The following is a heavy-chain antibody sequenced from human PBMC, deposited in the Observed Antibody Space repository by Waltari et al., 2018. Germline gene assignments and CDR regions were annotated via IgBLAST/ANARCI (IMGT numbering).Heavy chain of an antibody. CDR2: MIPIFGTA. Sequence: VQLVESGAEGKEPGCSLKIPCSAAGGTTSSYATRCLLRPAGEGLEWRGGMIPIFGTANYAQKFQGRVTITSADSTSTAYMELSRLRSEDTAMYYCARGPPSTDWNDGGSSDYWGQGTLVTVSS. V-gene: IGHV1-69*13. D-gene: IGHD1-1*01. J-gene: IGHJ4*02. CDR1: GGTTSSYA. CDR3: ARGPPSTDWNDGGSSDY.